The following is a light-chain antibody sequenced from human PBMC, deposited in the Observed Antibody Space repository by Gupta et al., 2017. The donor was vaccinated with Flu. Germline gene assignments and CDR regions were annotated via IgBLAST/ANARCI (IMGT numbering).Light chain of an antibody. CDR1: QSISNG. CDR3: QQRDNWFT. J-gene: IGKJ4*01. Sequence: IVLTQSPATLSLSPGERATLFCRASQSISNGLAWYQQRPGQPPRLLIYGASNRATDIPARFRGSGSGTDFTLTISSLQPEDFAVYYCQQRDNWFTFGGGTKVDI. V-gene: IGKV3-11*01. CDR2: GAS.